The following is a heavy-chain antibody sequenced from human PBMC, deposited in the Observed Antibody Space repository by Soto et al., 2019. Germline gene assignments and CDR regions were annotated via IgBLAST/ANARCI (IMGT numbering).Heavy chain of an antibody. V-gene: IGHV3-48*01. J-gene: IGHJ4*02. CDR2: ISSSSGTT. Sequence: GGSLRLPCAASGFIFGSYSMNWVRQAPGKGLQWVAYISSSSGTTYYGDSLKGRFTISRDNAKNSLYLQMNSLRAEDTAVYYCARDLYSSGWHEGFVDYWGQGTLVTVSS. D-gene: IGHD6-19*01. CDR3: ARDLYSSGWHEGFVDY. CDR1: GFIFGSYS.